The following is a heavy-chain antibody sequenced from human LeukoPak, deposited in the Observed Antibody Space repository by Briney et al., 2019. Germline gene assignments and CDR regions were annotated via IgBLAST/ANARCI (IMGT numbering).Heavy chain of an antibody. J-gene: IGHJ3*02. CDR1: GFTFSSYS. CDR3: ARMTVAGPVWDASDI. CDR2: ISSSSSYI. V-gene: IGHV3-21*01. D-gene: IGHD3-22*01. Sequence: GGSLRLSCAASGFTFSSYSMNWVRQAPGKGLEWVSSISSSSSYIYYADSVKGRFTISRDNARNSLYLQMNSPRAEDTAVYYCARMTVAGPVWDASDIWGQGTMVTVSS.